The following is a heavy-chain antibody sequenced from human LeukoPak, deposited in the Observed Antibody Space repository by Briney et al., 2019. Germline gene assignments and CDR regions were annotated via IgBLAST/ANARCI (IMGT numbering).Heavy chain of an antibody. CDR2: IYYSGST. CDR3: ARYCGYDILTGYTLWYFDY. CDR1: GGSVSSYY. J-gene: IGHJ4*02. V-gene: IGHV4-59*02. D-gene: IGHD3-9*01. Sequence: SETLSLTCTVSGGSVSSYYWSWIRQPPGKGLEWIGYIYYSGSTNYNPSLKSRVTISVDTSKNQFSLKLSSVTAADTAVYYCARYCGYDILTGYTLWYFDYWGQGTLVTVSS.